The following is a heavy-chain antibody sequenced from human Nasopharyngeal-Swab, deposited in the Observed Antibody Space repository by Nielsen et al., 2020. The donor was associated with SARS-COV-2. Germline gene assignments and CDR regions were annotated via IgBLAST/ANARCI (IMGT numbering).Heavy chain of an antibody. V-gene: IGHV3-74*03. CDR1: GFTFSNYW. CDR3: ASLLWFGELPSDYYYYGMDV. CDR2: INNDGSST. D-gene: IGHD3-10*01. Sequence: GGSLRLSCAASGFTFSNYWMHWVRQAPGKGLVWVSRINNDGSSTTDADSVKGRFTISRDNAKNSLYLQMNSLRAEDTAVYYCASLLWFGELPSDYYYYGMDVWGQGTTVTVSS. J-gene: IGHJ6*02.